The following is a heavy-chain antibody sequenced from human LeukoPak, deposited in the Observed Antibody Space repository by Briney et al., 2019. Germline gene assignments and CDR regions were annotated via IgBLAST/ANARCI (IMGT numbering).Heavy chain of an antibody. CDR3: ASIAARPAPMDV. Sequence: GASVKVSCKASGGTFSSYAISWVRQAPGQGLEWMGGIIPIFGTANYAQKFQGRVTITTDESTSTAYMELSSLRSEDTAVYYCASIAARPAPMDVWGKGTTVTVSS. CDR1: GGTFSSYA. V-gene: IGHV1-69*05. D-gene: IGHD6-6*01. J-gene: IGHJ6*04. CDR2: IIPIFGTA.